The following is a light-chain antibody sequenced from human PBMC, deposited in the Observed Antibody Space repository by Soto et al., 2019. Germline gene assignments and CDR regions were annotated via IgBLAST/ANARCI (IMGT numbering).Light chain of an antibody. V-gene: IGKV3-20*01. J-gene: IGKJ3*01. CDR1: QSVSTNY. Sequence: EMVLTQSPGTLSLSPGDRATLSFRASQSVSTNYLAWYQQKLGQAPRLLIYGASSRATGIPDRFSGNGSGTDFTLTISRLEPEDFAVYYCHQSGSTPFTFGPGTKVDIK. CDR3: HQSGSTPFT. CDR2: GAS.